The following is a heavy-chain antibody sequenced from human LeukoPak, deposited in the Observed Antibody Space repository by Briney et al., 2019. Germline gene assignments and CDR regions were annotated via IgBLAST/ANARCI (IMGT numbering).Heavy chain of an antibody. CDR2: ISGSGGST. D-gene: IGHD6-19*01. CDR3: AKVERGSGWPRPDY. CDR1: GFTFSSYA. V-gene: IGHV3-23*01. Sequence: GGSLRLSCAASGFTFSSYAMSWVRQAPGKGLEWVSAISGSGGSTYYADSVKGRSTISRDNSKNTLYLQMNSLRAEDTAVYYCAKVERGSGWPRPDYWGQGTLVTVSS. J-gene: IGHJ4*02.